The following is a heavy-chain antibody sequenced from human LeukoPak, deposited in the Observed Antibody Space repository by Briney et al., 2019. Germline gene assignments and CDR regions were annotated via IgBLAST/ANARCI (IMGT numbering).Heavy chain of an antibody. CDR1: GGSISGYY. CDR2: IYFTGTT. D-gene: IGHD4-11*01. CDR3: ARHSPSYSRIDY. V-gene: IGHV4-59*08. Sequence: SETLSLTCTVSGGSISGYYWSWIRQPPGKGLEWIGYIYFTGTTNYNPSLKSRVTISLHTSKNQFSLRLSSVTAADTAVYYCARHSPSYSRIDYWGQGTLVTVSS. J-gene: IGHJ4*02.